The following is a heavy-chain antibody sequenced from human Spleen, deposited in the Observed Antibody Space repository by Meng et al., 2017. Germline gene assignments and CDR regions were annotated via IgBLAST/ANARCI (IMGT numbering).Heavy chain of an antibody. D-gene: IGHD3-16*01. Sequence: GESLKISCAASGFTFSTYWMHWVRQAPGKGLVWVSRINSDGRTTNYADSVKGRFTISRDNAKNTVYLQMNSLRGEDTAVYYFARAGDDYIWFRYWCQGTLVTVSS. CDR2: INSDGRTT. CDR1: GFTFSTYW. CDR3: ARAGDDYIWFRY. V-gene: IGHV3-74*01. J-gene: IGHJ4*02.